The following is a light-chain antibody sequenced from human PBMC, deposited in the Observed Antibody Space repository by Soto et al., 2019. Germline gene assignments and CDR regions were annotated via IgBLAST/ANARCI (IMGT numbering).Light chain of an antibody. J-gene: IGKJ1*01. CDR3: QQANSFPWT. Sequence: DIQMTQSPSSVSASVGDRVTITCRASQDISGWLAWFQQKPGKAPNLLIYAASILQSRVPSRFSGSGSGTDFTLTITYLQPEDFATYYCQQANSFPWTFGQGTKVEL. CDR1: QDISGW. V-gene: IGKV1D-12*01. CDR2: AAS.